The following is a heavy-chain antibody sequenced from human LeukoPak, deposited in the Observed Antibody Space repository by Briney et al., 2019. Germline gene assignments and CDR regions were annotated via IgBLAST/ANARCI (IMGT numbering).Heavy chain of an antibody. Sequence: ASVKVSCKASGYTSTSYGISWVRQAPGQGLEWMGRMNPNSGDTNYAQKFQGRVTMTRDTSINTAYMELSSLRSDDTAVYYCVPRGDGGFDYWGQGTLVIVSS. V-gene: IGHV1-2*06. CDR2: MNPNSGDT. J-gene: IGHJ4*02. D-gene: IGHD3-16*01. CDR3: VPRGDGGFDY. CDR1: GYTSTSYG.